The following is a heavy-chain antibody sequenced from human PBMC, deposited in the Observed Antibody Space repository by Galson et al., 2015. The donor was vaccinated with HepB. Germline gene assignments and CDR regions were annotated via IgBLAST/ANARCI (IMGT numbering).Heavy chain of an antibody. CDR1: GFSFTTYN. J-gene: IGHJ4*02. D-gene: IGHD1-1*01. CDR2: ISGDDKTT. CDR3: ARDFNWNYDY. V-gene: IGHV3-30*04. Sequence: SLRLSCAASGFSFTTYNMHWVRQGPVKGLEWLAIISGDDKTTFYADSVRGRFTISRDNSKNTLFLQMHSLRPEDTAVYYCARDFNWNYDYWGQGTLVTVSS.